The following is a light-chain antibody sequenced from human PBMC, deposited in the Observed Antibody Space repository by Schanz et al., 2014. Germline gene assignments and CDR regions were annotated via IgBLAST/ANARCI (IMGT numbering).Light chain of an antibody. CDR2: DVS. J-gene: IGLJ3*02. Sequence: QSVLTQPASVSGSPGQSITISCTGTSSDIGDYNYVSWYQQHPGKAPKLMISDVSNRPSGVSNRFSGSKSGNTASLTISGLQAEDEADYYCTSYISSSFFWVFGGGTKLTVL. CDR1: SSDIGDYNY. CDR3: TSYISSSFFWV. V-gene: IGLV2-14*01.